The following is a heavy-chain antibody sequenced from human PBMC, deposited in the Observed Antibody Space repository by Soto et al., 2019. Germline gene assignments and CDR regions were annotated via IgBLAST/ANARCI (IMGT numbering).Heavy chain of an antibody. D-gene: IGHD3-10*01. CDR3: ARSPRNYYALGSYSYFRH. V-gene: IGHV1-8*01. Sequence: ASVKVSCKASGYTFTSYDISWVRQATGQGLEWMGWMNPNNGNTDYAPKFQGRVTMTMNTSIGTAYMELSSLRSEDTAVYYCARSPRNYYALGSYSYFRHWGRGTLVTVSS. CDR2: MNPNNGNT. CDR1: GYTFTSYD. J-gene: IGHJ1*01.